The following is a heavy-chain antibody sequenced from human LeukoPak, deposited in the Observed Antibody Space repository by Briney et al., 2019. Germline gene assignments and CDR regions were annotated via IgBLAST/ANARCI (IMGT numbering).Heavy chain of an antibody. Sequence: GGSLRLSCAASGFTVSSYFVSWVRQAPGKGLEWVSLTYSGGTTDYADSVKGRFTVSRDNSKNTLYLQMNSLRAEDTAMYYCARDDVPVIWGQGTLVAVSS. V-gene: IGHV3-53*01. J-gene: IGHJ4*02. CDR2: TYSGGTT. CDR1: GFTVSSYF. D-gene: IGHD2/OR15-2a*01. CDR3: ARDDVPVI.